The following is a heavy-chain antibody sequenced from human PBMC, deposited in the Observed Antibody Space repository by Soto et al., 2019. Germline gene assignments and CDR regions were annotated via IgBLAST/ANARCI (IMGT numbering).Heavy chain of an antibody. J-gene: IGHJ6*02. Sequence: GGSLRLSCAASGFTFNSYSMNWVRQAPGKGLEWVSCIRSSSGTVYYADSVKGRFTISRANGKNSLYLQMHSLRDEDAAVYFCARDAGPGYYYGMDVWGQGTTVTVSS. CDR2: IRSSSGTV. V-gene: IGHV3-48*02. CDR1: GFTFNSYS. D-gene: IGHD3-10*01. CDR3: ARDAGPGYYYGMDV.